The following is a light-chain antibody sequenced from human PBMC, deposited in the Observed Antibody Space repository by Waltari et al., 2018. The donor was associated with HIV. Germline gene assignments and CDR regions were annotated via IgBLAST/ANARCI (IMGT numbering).Light chain of an antibody. Sequence: QSVLTQPPSASGTPGQRVTISCSGRNSNIGSNSVNWYQQVPGTAPKLLIYSNNQRPSVVPDRFSGSKSGNSASLAISGLRSEDEADYYCAAWDDSRNGEVIFGGGTKMTVL. CDR1: NSNIGSNS. J-gene: IGLJ2*01. V-gene: IGLV1-44*01. CDR2: SNN. CDR3: AAWDDSRNGEVI.